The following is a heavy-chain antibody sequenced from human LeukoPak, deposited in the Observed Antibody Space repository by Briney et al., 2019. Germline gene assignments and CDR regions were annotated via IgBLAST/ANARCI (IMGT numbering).Heavy chain of an antibody. J-gene: IGHJ4*02. CDR3: AISRDYGDYYFDS. D-gene: IGHD4-17*01. V-gene: IGHV1-2*06. CDR1: GYTLTELS. CDR2: INPNTGGT. Sequence: ASVKVSCKVSGYTLTELSMHWVRQALGQGLEWMGRINPNTGGTDYAQKFQGRVTMTRDTSISTAYMEVSRLTSDDAAVYFCAISRDYGDYYFDSWGQGTLVTVSS.